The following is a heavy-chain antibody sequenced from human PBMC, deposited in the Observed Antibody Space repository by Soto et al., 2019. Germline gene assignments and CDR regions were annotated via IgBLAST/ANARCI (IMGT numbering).Heavy chain of an antibody. Sequence: EVQLVESGGGLVQPGGSLRLSCAASGFTFSSYSMNWVRHAPGKGLEWVSYISSSSSTIYYADSVKGRFTISRDNAKNSLYLQMNSLRDEDTAVYYCARDWNLVVIDGRDYWGQGTLVTVSS. J-gene: IGHJ4*02. CDR2: ISSSSSTI. V-gene: IGHV3-48*02. D-gene: IGHD2-8*02. CDR3: ARDWNLVVIDGRDY. CDR1: GFTFSSYS.